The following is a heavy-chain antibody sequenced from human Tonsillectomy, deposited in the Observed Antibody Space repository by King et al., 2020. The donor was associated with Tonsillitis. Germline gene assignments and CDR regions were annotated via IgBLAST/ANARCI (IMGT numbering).Heavy chain of an antibody. Sequence: VQLVESGGALVQPGRSLRLSCAASGFSFDDYAMHWVRQAPGKGLEWVAGISWNSGTIGYWDSVKGRFTISRDNAKNFLYLQMNSLRPEDTALYYCTKDPGYHDSSTSWGQGTLVTVPS. CDR1: GFSFDDYA. CDR3: TKDPGYHDSSTS. J-gene: IGHJ4*02. D-gene: IGHD3-22*01. CDR2: ISWNSGTI. V-gene: IGHV3-9*01.